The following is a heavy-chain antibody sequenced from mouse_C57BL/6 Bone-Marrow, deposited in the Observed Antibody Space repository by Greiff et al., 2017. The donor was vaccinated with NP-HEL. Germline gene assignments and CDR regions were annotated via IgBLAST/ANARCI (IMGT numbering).Heavy chain of an antibody. J-gene: IGHJ2*01. V-gene: IGHV1-64*01. CDR3: VPTGRVFDY. CDR1: GYTFTSYW. Sequence: QVHVKQSGAELVKPGASVKLSCKASGYTFTSYWMHWVKQRPGQGLEWIGMIHPNSGSTNYNEKFKSKATLTVDKSSSTAYIQLSSLTSEDSAVYYCVPTGRVFDYWGQGTTLTVSS. CDR2: IHPNSGST. D-gene: IGHD4-1*02.